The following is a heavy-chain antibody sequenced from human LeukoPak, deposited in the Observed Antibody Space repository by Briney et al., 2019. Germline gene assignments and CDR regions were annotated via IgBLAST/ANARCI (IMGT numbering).Heavy chain of an antibody. D-gene: IGHD5-18*01. CDR3: ARHVYKVGYSYGYDRGWFDP. CDR2: IYTTGST. Sequence: SETLSLTCTVSGGSIRSGNNYWSWIRQPAGKGLEWIGRIYTTGSTNYNPSLKSRVIISMDTSANQFSLKLRSVIAADTAVYYCARHVYKVGYSYGYDRGWFDPWGQGTLVTVSS. CDR1: GGSIRSGNNY. J-gene: IGHJ5*02. V-gene: IGHV4-61*02.